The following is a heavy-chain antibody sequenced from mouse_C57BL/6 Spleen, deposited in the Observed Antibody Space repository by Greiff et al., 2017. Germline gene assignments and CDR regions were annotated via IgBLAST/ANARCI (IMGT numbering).Heavy chain of an antibody. CDR2: IRNKANGYTT. J-gene: IGHJ1*03. V-gene: IGHV7-3*01. D-gene: IGHD2-5*01. Sequence: VQLKQSGGGLVQPGGSLSLSCAASGFTFTDYYMSWVRQPPGKALEWLGFIRNKANGYTTEYSASVKGRFTISRDNSQSILYLQMNAMRAEDSATYYCARYSYSNYVHWYFDVWGTGTTVTVSS. CDR3: ARYSYSNYVHWYFDV. CDR1: GFTFTDYY.